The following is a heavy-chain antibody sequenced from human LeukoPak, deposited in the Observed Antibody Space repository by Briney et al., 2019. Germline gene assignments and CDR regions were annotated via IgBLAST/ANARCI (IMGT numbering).Heavy chain of an antibody. CDR2: INPSGSST. CDR3: ARDRGGDYYDSSGYYRDAFDI. CDR1: GYTFTSYY. Sequence: ASVKVSCKASGYTFTSYYMHWVRQAPGQGLEWMGIINPSGSSTSYAQKFQGRVTMTRDMSTSTVYMELSSLRSEDTAVYYCARDRGGDYYDSSGYYRDAFDIWGQGTMVTVSS. J-gene: IGHJ3*02. D-gene: IGHD3-22*01. V-gene: IGHV1-46*01.